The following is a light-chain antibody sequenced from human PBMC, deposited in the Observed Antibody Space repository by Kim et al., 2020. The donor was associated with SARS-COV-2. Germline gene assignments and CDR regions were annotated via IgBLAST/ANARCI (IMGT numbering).Light chain of an antibody. CDR1: QVIRIY. Sequence: ASLVDTVPRPCRPSQVIRIYLAWFHLNPAKAPSLLTYAASALQPGAPSRFSGSGSGTDFTLTVTSLKPEDVATYYCQKCDSAPWTSGQGPRWISN. CDR3: QKCDSAPWT. CDR2: AAS. J-gene: IGKJ1*01. V-gene: IGKV1-27*01.